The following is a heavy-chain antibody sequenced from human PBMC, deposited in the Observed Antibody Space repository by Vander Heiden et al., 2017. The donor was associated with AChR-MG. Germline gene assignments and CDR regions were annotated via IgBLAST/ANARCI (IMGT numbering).Heavy chain of an antibody. J-gene: IGHJ6*02. Sequence: QVQLVESGGGVVQPGRSLRLSCAASGFTFSSYGMHWVRQAPGKGLEWVAVISYDGSNKYYADSVKGRFTISRDNSKNTLYLQMNSLRAEDTAVYYCAKDQGITIFYGRYGMDVWGQGTTVTVSS. D-gene: IGHD3-9*01. CDR1: GFTFSSYG. CDR2: ISYDGSNK. CDR3: AKDQGITIFYGRYGMDV. V-gene: IGHV3-30*18.